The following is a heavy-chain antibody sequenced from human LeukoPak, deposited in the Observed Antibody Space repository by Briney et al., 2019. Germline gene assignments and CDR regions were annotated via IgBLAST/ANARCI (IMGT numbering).Heavy chain of an antibody. J-gene: IGHJ4*02. Sequence: GRSLRLSCPASGFTFSSYAMHGVGQAPGKGLEGVAVISYVGCNKYSAYSVKGRFTISRDNSKNTLYLQMNSLRAEDTAVYYCARAPGGHASVNYWGQGTLVTVSS. CDR1: GFTFSSYA. V-gene: IGHV3-30*04. CDR2: ISYVGCNK. CDR3: ARAPGGHASVNY. D-gene: IGHD3-10*01.